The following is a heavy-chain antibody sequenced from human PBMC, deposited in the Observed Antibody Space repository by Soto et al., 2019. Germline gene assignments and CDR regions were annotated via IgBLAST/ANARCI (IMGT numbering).Heavy chain of an antibody. CDR2: ISGSGGST. J-gene: IGHJ5*02. Sequence: EVQLLESGGGLVQPGGSLRLSCAASGFTFSSYAMSWVRQAPGKGLEWVSAISGSGGSTYYADSVKGRFTISRDKSKNTLYLQMNSLRAEDTAVYYWAKDGDGELLRRDSLDPWGQGTLVIVSS. CDR3: AKDGDGELLRRDSLDP. CDR1: GFTFSSYA. V-gene: IGHV3-23*01. D-gene: IGHD1-26*01.